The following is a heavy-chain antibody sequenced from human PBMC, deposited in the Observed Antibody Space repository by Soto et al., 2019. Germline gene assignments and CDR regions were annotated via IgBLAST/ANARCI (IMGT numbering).Heavy chain of an antibody. Sequence: TRSLGCTVSGGCIRSGVYDGSWIRQHPGKGLEWIGYIYYSGSTYYNTSLKSRVTISVETSKNQFSLKLSSVTAADTAVYYCASGDGSGFDDWGQGTLVTVSS. J-gene: IGHJ4*02. CDR3: ASGDGSGFDD. CDR2: IYYSGST. CDR1: GGCIRSGVYD. V-gene: IGHV4-31*03. D-gene: IGHD3-3*01.